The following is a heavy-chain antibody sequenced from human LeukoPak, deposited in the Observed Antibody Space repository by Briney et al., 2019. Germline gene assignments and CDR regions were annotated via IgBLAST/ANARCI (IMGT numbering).Heavy chain of an antibody. CDR3: ARQIYELKLGPIDY. Sequence: SETLSLTCSVSGGSITSGDYYWSWIRQSPGKGPEWIGFIHFSGNTHYNPSLKSRVIISGDTSKNQFSLNLSSVTAADTAVYYCARQIYELKLGPIDYWGQGTLVTVSS. J-gene: IGHJ4*02. CDR2: IHFSGNT. V-gene: IGHV4-30-4*08. CDR1: GGSITSGDYY. D-gene: IGHD7-27*01.